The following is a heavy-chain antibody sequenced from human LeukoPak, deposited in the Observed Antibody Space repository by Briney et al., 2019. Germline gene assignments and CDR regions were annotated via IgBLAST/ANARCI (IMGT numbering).Heavy chain of an antibody. CDR1: GFTFSSYW. V-gene: IGHV3-7*01. CDR3: ARRRYDFWSGYYYYYYYMDV. CDR2: IKQDGSEK. J-gene: IGHJ6*03. Sequence: GESLRLSCAASGFTFSSYWMSWVRQAPGKGLEWVANIKQDGSEKYYVDSVKGRFTISRDNAKNSLYLQMNSLRAEDTAVYYCARRRYDFWSGYYYYYYYMDVWGKGTTVTVSS. D-gene: IGHD3-3*01.